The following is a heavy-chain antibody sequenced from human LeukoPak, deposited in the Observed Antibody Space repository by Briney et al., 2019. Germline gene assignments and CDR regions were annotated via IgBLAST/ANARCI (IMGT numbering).Heavy chain of an antibody. CDR2: ISSSSSYT. D-gene: IGHD3-22*01. J-gene: IGHJ4*02. V-gene: IGHV3-11*05. Sequence: PGGSLRLSCAASGFTFSDYYMSWIRQAPGKGLECVSYISSSSSYTNYADSVKGRFTISRDNAKNPLYLQMNSLRAEDAAVYYCARGGPRRDYYDSSGYYYALDYWGQGTLVTVSS. CDR1: GFTFSDYY. CDR3: ARGGPRRDYYDSSGYYYALDY.